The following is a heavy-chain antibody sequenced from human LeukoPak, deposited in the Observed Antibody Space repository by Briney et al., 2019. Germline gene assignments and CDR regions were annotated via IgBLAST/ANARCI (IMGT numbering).Heavy chain of an antibody. CDR1: GFTFSDFY. Sequence: GGSLRLSCAASGFTFSDFYMSWIRQAPGKGLEWVSVIYSGGSTYYADSVKGRFTISRDNSKNTLYLQMNSLRAEDTAVYYCARAESGQWYIDYWGQGTPVTVSS. CDR3: ARAESGQWYIDY. CDR2: IYSGGST. V-gene: IGHV3-66*01. D-gene: IGHD6-19*01. J-gene: IGHJ4*02.